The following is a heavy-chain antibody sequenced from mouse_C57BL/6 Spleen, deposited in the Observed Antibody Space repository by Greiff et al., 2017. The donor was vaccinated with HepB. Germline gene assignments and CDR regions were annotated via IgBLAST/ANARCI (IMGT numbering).Heavy chain of an antibody. CDR2: ISYDGSN. J-gene: IGHJ3*01. D-gene: IGHD2-2*01. V-gene: IGHV3-6*01. CDR1: GYSITSGYY. CDR3: ARDGYPWFAY. Sequence: ESGPGLVKPSQSLSLTCSVPGYSITSGYYWHWIRQFPGNKLEWMGYISYDGSNNYNPSLKNRISITRDTSKNQFFLKLNSVTTEDTATYYCARDGYPWFAYWGQGTLVTVSA.